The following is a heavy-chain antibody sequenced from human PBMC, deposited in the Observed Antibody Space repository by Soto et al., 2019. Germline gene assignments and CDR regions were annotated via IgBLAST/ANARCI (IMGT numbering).Heavy chain of an antibody. D-gene: IGHD1-1*01. Sequence: VRLQESGPGLVEPSETLSLACSVSGDSTNNYYWSSIRQPAGKGLEWIGRIYSSGTANYNPSLKTRGTMSVDTSKNQAFLSMTSVAAADAAVYFCARGGTRSADLPTCWGQGIQVIVSS. CDR2: IYSSGTA. V-gene: IGHV4-4*07. CDR3: ARGGTRSADLPTC. J-gene: IGHJ4*02. CDR1: GDSTNNYY.